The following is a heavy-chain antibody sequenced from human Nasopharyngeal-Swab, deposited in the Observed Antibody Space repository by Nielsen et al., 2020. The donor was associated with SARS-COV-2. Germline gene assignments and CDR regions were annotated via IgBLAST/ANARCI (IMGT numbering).Heavy chain of an antibody. Sequence: WIRLPPGSGLLWVSGVSGSGGTTKYADSVKGRFTISRDNSKNKLYLQMHSLRVEDTAVYYCAKDRYCSGGACYFSGFDYWGLGTLVTVSS. J-gene: IGHJ4*02. CDR2: VSGSGGTT. CDR3: AKDRYCSGGACYFSGFDY. D-gene: IGHD2-15*01. V-gene: IGHV3-23*01.